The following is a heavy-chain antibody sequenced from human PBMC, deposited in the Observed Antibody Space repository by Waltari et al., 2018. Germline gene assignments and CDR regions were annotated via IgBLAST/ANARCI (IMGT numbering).Heavy chain of an antibody. D-gene: IGHD3-10*01. CDR3: ATGVGAGGSGSSLYNWFDP. CDR1: GYTLTELS. CDR2: FDPEDGET. V-gene: IGHV1-24*01. Sequence: QVQLVQSGAEVKKPGASVKVSCKVSGYTLTELSMHWVRQAPGKGLEWMGCFDPEDGETIYAQKFQGRVTMTEDTSTDTAYMELSSLRSEDTAVYYCATGVGAGGSGSSLYNWFDPWGQGTLVTVSS. J-gene: IGHJ5*02.